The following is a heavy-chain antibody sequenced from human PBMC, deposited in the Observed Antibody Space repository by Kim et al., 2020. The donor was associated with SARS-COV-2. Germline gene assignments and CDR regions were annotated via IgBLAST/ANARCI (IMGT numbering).Heavy chain of an antibody. CDR2: IIPILGIA. Sequence: SVKVSCKASGGTFSSYAISWVRQAPGQGLEWMGRIIPILGIANYAQKFQGRVTITADKSTSTAYMELSSLRSEDTAVYYCARVEEGSSSPADDAFDIWGQGTMVTVSS. J-gene: IGHJ3*02. D-gene: IGHD6-6*01. V-gene: IGHV1-69*04. CDR3: ARVEEGSSSPADDAFDI. CDR1: GGTFSSYA.